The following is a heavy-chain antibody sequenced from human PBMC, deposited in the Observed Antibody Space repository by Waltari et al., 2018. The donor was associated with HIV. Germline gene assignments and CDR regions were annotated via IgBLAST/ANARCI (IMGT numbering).Heavy chain of an antibody. Sequence: EEQLVESGGGLVQPGRSLRLSCAASGFTFDKYAFHWVRQVPGTGLEWGSGISWNSGSILYAASVKGRFTISRDNAENSLYLQMNSLEAEDSALYYCARDRGSGNGWNYYGMDVWGQGATVTVSS. J-gene: IGHJ6*02. D-gene: IGHD3-10*01. CDR1: GFTFDKYA. CDR3: ARDRGSGNGWNYYGMDV. V-gene: IGHV3-9*01. CDR2: ISWNSGSI.